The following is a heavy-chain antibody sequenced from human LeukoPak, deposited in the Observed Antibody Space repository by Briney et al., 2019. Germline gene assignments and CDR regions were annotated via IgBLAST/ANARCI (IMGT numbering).Heavy chain of an antibody. J-gene: IGHJ4*02. V-gene: IGHV3-7*01. CDR2: IKQDGSEK. Sequence: GGSLRLSCAASGFTFSSYAMSWVRQAPGKGLEWVANIKQDGSEKYYVDSVKGRFTISRDNAKNSLYLQMNSLRAEDTAVYYCASGITIFGVVSHFDYWGQGTLVTVSS. CDR1: GFTFSSYA. CDR3: ASGITIFGVVSHFDY. D-gene: IGHD3-3*01.